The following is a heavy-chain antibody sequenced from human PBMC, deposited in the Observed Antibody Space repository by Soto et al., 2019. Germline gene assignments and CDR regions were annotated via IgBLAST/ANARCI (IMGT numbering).Heavy chain of an antibody. J-gene: IGHJ5*02. Sequence: QVQLQESGPGLVKPSQTLSLTCTVSGGSISNGDYYWSWIRQPPGKGLEWIGYIYYSGSTYYNPSLKSRVTISVDTSKNQFSLQLSSVTAADTAVYYCARAMVVTQNWFDPWCQGTLVTVSS. D-gene: IGHD2-21*02. V-gene: IGHV4-30-4*01. CDR2: IYYSGST. CDR1: GGSISNGDYY. CDR3: ARAMVVTQNWFDP.